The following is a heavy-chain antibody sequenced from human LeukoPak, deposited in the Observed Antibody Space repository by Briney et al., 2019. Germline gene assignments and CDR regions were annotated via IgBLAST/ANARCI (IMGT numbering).Heavy chain of an antibody. J-gene: IGHJ3*02. D-gene: IGHD6-19*01. CDR3: VKRYSSGWRNAFDI. CDR2: ISGSGGST. CDR1: GFTFSSYS. V-gene: IGHV3-23*01. Sequence: GGSLRLSCAASGFTFSSYSMNWVRQAPGKGLEWVSAISGSGGSTYYADSVKGRFTISRDNSKNTLYLQMNSLRAEDTAIYYCVKRYSSGWRNAFDIWGQGTMVTVSS.